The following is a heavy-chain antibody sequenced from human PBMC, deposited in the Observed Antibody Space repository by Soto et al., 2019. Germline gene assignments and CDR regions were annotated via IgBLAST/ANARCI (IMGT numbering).Heavy chain of an antibody. J-gene: IGHJ5*02. Sequence: WGSLRLSCAASGFTFISYGIHLFRHSPGKGLEWVAVIWYDGSNKYYADSVKGRFTISRDNSKNTLYLQMNSLRAEDTAVYYCARDRLEWLFGWFDPWGQGTLVTVSS. CDR2: IWYDGSNK. CDR1: GFTFISYG. V-gene: IGHV3-33*01. CDR3: ARDRLEWLFGWFDP. D-gene: IGHD3-3*01.